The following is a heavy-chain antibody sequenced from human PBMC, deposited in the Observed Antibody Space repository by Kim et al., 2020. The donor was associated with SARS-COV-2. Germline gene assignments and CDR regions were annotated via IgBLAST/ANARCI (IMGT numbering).Heavy chain of an antibody. V-gene: IGHV3-23*01. D-gene: IGHD6-19*01. J-gene: IGHJ4*02. Sequence: DSVKGRFTISRDNSKNTLYLQMNSLRAEDTAVYYGAALRQYSSGWYYFDYWGQGTLVTVSS. CDR3: AALRQYSSGWYYFDY.